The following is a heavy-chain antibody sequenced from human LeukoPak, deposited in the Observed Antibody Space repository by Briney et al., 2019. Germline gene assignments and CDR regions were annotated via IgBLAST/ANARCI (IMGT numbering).Heavy chain of an antibody. CDR2: IIPIFGTA. J-gene: IGHJ5*02. Sequence: SVKVSCKASGGTFSSYAISWVRQAPGQGLEWMGWIIPIFGTANYAQKFQGRVTITTDESTSTAYMELSSLRSEDTAVYYCARGHIVVVPAGEARYWFDTWGQRTLVTVSS. CDR3: ARGHIVVVPAGEARYWFDT. CDR1: GGTFSSYA. V-gene: IGHV1-69*05. D-gene: IGHD2-2*01.